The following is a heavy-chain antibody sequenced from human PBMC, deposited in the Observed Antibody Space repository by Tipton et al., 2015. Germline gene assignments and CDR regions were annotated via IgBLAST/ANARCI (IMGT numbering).Heavy chain of an antibody. CDR3: AAIQRAYYYGVDV. J-gene: IGHJ6*02. V-gene: IGHV4-59*07. Sequence: TLSLTCIVSGGSISDYYWTWIRQPPGKGLEWIGYIFYSGSTNYNPSLKSRLTISIDTSKNQFSLKLSSVTAADTAVYYCAAIQRAYYYGVDVWGQGTTVTVS. CDR1: GGSISDYY. D-gene: IGHD2-2*01. CDR2: IFYSGST.